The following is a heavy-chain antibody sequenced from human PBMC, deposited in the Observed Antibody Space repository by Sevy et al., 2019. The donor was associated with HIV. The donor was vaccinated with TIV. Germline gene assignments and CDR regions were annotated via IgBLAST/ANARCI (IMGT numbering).Heavy chain of an antibody. J-gene: IGHJ6*02. CDR1: GGSFSGYY. CDR2: INHSGST. CDR3: ARGGQQLVLGSRSYGMDV. V-gene: IGHV4-34*01. Sequence: SETLSLTCAVYGGSFSGYYWSWNRQPPGKGLEWIGEINHSGSTNYNPSLKSRVTISVDTSKNQFSLKLSSVTAADTAVYYCARGGQQLVLGSRSYGMDVWGQGTTVTVSS. D-gene: IGHD6-13*01.